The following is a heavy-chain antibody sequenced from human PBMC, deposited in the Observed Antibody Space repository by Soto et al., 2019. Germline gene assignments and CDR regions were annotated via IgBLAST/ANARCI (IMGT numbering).Heavy chain of an antibody. CDR1: SASIISEQR. CDR3: ARSFGWYAIDQ. Sequence: QMQLQESGPGLVKPSETLSLTCAVSSASIISEQRWSWVRQPPGKGLEWIGEIHHSGRTNNNPSLRGRVTMSVAKSKNRFSLNRSSVTAADTAGYYCARSFGWYAIDQWGQGTLVIVSS. D-gene: IGHD6-19*01. CDR2: IHHSGRT. J-gene: IGHJ4*02. V-gene: IGHV4-4*02.